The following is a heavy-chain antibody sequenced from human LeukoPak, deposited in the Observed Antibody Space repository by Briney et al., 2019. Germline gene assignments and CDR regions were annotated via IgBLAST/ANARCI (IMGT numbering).Heavy chain of an antibody. CDR3: ARGGASSRPFHY. Sequence: ASETLSLTCTVSGDSMSTYYWSWIRQPPGKGLEWIGFISYSGTTNYNPSLKSRVTISVDTSKNQFSLKVNSVTAADTAAYYCARGGASSRPFHYWGQGTLVTVSS. CDR2: ISYSGTT. CDR1: GDSMSTYY. D-gene: IGHD2-2*01. J-gene: IGHJ4*02. V-gene: IGHV4-59*01.